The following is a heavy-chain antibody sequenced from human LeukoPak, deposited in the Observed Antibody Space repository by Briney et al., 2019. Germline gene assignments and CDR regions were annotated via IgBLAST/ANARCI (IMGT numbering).Heavy chain of an antibody. CDR2: IRGGGGST. V-gene: IGHV3-23*01. J-gene: IGHJ5*02. D-gene: IGHD2-15*01. Sequence: GGSLRLSCAASGFSFSSYAMSWVRQAPGKGLEWVSGIRGGGGSTYYADSVKGRFTISRDNSKNTLYVQMNSLRAEDTAVYYCAKARGFCSGGSCYNPFDPWGQGTLVSVSS. CDR1: GFSFSSYA. CDR3: AKARGFCSGGSCYNPFDP.